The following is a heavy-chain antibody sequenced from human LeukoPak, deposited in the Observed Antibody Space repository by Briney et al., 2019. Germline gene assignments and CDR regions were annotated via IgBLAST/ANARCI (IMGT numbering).Heavy chain of an antibody. D-gene: IGHD6-19*01. V-gene: IGHV3-30*02. CDR3: AKLSQQWLVFDAFDI. CDR2: IRYEGSNK. Sequence: GGSLRLSCAASGFTFSSYGMHWVRQAPGKGLEWVAFIRYEGSNKCYADSVKGRFTISRENSKNTLYLQMNSLRAEDTAVYYCAKLSQQWLVFDAFDIWGQGTMVTVSS. J-gene: IGHJ3*02. CDR1: GFTFSSYG.